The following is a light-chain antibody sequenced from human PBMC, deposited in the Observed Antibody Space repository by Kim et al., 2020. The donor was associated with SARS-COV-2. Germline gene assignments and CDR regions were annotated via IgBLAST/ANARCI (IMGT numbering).Light chain of an antibody. J-gene: IGLJ1*01. CDR1: RLEEKY. CDR3: QAWDSSTYV. Sequence: SYELTQPPSVSVSPGQTASITCSGDRLEEKYACWYQQKPGQSPVLVIYEDTKRPSGIPERFSGSNSGNTATLTISGTQAVDEADYYCQAWDSSTYVFGAGTKVTVL. V-gene: IGLV3-1*01. CDR2: EDT.